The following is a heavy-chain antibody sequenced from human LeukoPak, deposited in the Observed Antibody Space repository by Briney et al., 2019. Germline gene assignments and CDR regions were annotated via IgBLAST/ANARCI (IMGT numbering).Heavy chain of an antibody. J-gene: IGHJ6*02. CDR1: GVTFSTYA. Sequence: GGSLRLSCVASGVTFSTYAMNWVRQVPGKGLEWVSLISDSGSTTYHADSVKGRFTISRDNSKNTLYLQMNSLRAEDTAVYYCAKARAYYYYGMDVWGQGTTVTVSS. V-gene: IGHV3-23*01. CDR3: AKARAYYYYGMDV. CDR2: ISDSGSTT.